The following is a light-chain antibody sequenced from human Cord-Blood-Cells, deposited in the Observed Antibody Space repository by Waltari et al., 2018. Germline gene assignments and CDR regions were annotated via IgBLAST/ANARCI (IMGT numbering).Light chain of an antibody. V-gene: IGLV2-11*01. J-gene: IGLJ3*02. Sequence: QSALTQPRPVSGSPGQSVTIPCTGTSSDVGGYNYVSWYKQHPGQAPKLVIYDVSKRPSGLPRLFSGSNSGNAASLTISGRQAEDEADYDCCTYAGSYSGVFGGGTKLTVL. CDR3: CTYAGSYSGV. CDR2: DVS. CDR1: SSDVGGYNY.